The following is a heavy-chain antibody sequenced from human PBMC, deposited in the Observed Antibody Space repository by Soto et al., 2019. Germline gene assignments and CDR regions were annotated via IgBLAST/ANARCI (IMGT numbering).Heavy chain of an antibody. Sequence: SETLSLTCTVSGGSMSSYYWSWIRQPPGKGLEWIGYIYYGGNTNYNPSLKSRVTISVDTSKNQFSLKLSSVTAADTAVYHCARVVQKDGGLLSNYYYGMDVWGQGTTVTVSS. J-gene: IGHJ6*02. CDR1: GGSMSSYY. V-gene: IGHV4-59*01. CDR2: IYYGGNT. CDR3: ARVVQKDGGLLSNYYYGMDV. D-gene: IGHD3-10*01.